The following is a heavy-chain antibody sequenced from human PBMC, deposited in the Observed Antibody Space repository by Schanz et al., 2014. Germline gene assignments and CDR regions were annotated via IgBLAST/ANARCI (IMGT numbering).Heavy chain of an antibody. Sequence: QVQLVESGGGVVQPGRSLRLSCSASGFTLSSYGMHWVRQAPGKGLEWLAVIWFDGTNKYNADSVKGRFTISRDTSKNTLYLLLNSLRAEDTAVYYCAKEKEEVAADGSFFDYWGQGTLVTVSS. CDR2: IWFDGTNK. CDR3: AKEKEEVAADGSFFDY. CDR1: GFTLSSYG. D-gene: IGHD6-13*01. J-gene: IGHJ4*02. V-gene: IGHV3-33*06.